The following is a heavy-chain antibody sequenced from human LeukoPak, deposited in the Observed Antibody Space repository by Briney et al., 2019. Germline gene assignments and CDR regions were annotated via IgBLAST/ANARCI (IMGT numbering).Heavy chain of an antibody. CDR2: IS. D-gene: IGHD5-24*01. V-gene: IGHV3-30-3*02. Sequence: QPGGSLRLSCAASGFTFSSYAMHWVRQAPGKGLEWVAVISYADSVKGRFTISRDNSKNTLYLQMNSLRAEDTAVYYCAKSGYNRFDYWGQGTLVTVSS. CDR3: AKSGYNRFDY. CDR1: GFTFSSYA. J-gene: IGHJ4*02.